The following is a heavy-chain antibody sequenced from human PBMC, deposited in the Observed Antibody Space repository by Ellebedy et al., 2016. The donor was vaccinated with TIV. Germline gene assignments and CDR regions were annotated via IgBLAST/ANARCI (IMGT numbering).Heavy chain of an antibody. D-gene: IGHD5-24*01. Sequence: SQTLLLTCAISGDSVSNAGWNWIRQSPSRGLEWLGRTYYKSKWINDYAVSVKSRMAINADTSENQFSLQLQSVTPEDTAVYYCARGWLQGGGFDSWGQGSLVIVSS. CDR2: TYYKSKWIN. J-gene: IGHJ4*02. V-gene: IGHV6-1*01. CDR1: GDSVSNAG. CDR3: ARGWLQGGGFDS.